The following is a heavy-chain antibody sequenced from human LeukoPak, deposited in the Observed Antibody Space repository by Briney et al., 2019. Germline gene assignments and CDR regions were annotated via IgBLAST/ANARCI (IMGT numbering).Heavy chain of an antibody. CDR1: GFTFSHYW. Sequence: GGSLRLSCAASGFTFSHYWMTWVRQDPGKGLEWVANIKQDGSEKYYVDSVKGRFTISRDNAKNSLYLQMNSLRAEDTAVYYCARDRYYDSSGYYWDDYWGQGTLVTVSS. CDR2: IKQDGSEK. CDR3: ARDRYYDSSGYYWDDY. V-gene: IGHV3-7*01. D-gene: IGHD3-22*01. J-gene: IGHJ4*02.